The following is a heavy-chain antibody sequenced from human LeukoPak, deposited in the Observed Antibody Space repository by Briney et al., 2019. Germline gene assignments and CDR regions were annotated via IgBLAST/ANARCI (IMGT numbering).Heavy chain of an antibody. J-gene: IGHJ4*02. D-gene: IGHD2-2*01. Sequence: GGSLRLSCAASGFTFPTYWMSWVRQAPGKGLEWVANIKQDGSEKYYVDSVKGRFTISRDNAKNSLYLQMNSLRVEDTAVYYCAREEGCSSTSCQGEYFDYWGQGTLVTVSS. CDR3: AREEGCSSTSCQGEYFDY. V-gene: IGHV3-7*01. CDR2: IKQDGSEK. CDR1: GFTFPTYW.